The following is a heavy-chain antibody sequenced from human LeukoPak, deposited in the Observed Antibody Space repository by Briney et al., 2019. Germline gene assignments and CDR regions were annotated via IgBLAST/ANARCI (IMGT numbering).Heavy chain of an antibody. CDR3: AKGHIAAAGCIDY. CDR1: GFTFSSYG. Sequence: GSLRLSCAASGFTFSSYGMHWVRQAPGKGLEWVAVISYDGSNKYYADSVKGRFTISRDNPKNTLYLQMNSLRAEDTAVYYCAKGHIAAAGCIDYWGQGTLVTVSS. D-gene: IGHD6-13*01. J-gene: IGHJ4*02. CDR2: ISYDGSNK. V-gene: IGHV3-30*18.